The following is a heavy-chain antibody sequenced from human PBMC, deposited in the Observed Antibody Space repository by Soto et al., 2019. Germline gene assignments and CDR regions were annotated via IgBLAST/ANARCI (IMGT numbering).Heavy chain of an antibody. Sequence: SETLSLTCTVSGGSISSSSYYWGWIRQPPGKGLEWIGSIYYSGSTYYNPSLKSRVTISVDTSKNQFSLKLSSVTAADKAVYYCARHPYQLLLSLPPPGYWGQGTLVTVSS. CDR1: GGSISSSSYY. D-gene: IGHD2-2*01. J-gene: IGHJ4*02. CDR2: IYYSGST. CDR3: ARHPYQLLLSLPPPGY. V-gene: IGHV4-39*01.